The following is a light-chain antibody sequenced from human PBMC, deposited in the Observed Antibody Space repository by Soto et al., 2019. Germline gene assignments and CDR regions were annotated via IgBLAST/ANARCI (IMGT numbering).Light chain of an antibody. J-gene: IGLJ1*01. CDR2: EVS. CDR3: CADAGRSTYV. Sequence: QSVLTQPASVSGSPGQSITISCTRTSSDVGSYNFVSWYQQHPGKVPKVMIYEVSKRPSGVSDRFSGSKSGNTASLTISGLQAEDEADYYCCADAGRSTYVFGTGTKV. CDR1: SSDVGSYNF. V-gene: IGLV2-23*02.